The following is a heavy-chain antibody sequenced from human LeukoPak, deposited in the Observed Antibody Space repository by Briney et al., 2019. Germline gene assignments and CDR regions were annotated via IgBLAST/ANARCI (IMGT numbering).Heavy chain of an antibody. J-gene: IGHJ4*02. Sequence: GGSLRLSCAASGFTFSNYYMNWIRQAPGKGLEWVPYISTSGSAIYYADSVKDRFTISRDNAKNSLYLQMNSLRAEDTAVYYCAREHGQLGHWGQGTLVTVSS. V-gene: IGHV3-11*01. D-gene: IGHD6-6*01. CDR2: ISTSGSAI. CDR1: GFTFSNYY. CDR3: AREHGQLGH.